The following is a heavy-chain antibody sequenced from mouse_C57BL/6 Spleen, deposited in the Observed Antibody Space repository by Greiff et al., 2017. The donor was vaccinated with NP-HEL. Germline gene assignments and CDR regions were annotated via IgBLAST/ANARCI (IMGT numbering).Heavy chain of an antibody. J-gene: IGHJ4*01. CDR3: ARSQLRLRAMDY. CDR1: GYTFTSYW. D-gene: IGHD3-2*02. Sequence: QVQLKQPGTELVKPGASVKLSCKASGYTFTSYWMHWVKQRPGQGLEWIGNINPSNGGTNYNEKFKSKATLTVDKSSSTAYMQLSSLTSEDSAVYYCARSQLRLRAMDYWGQGTSVTVSS. V-gene: IGHV1-53*01. CDR2: INPSNGGT.